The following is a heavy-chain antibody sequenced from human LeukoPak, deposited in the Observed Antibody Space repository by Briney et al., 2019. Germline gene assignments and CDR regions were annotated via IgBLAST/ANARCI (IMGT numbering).Heavy chain of an antibody. V-gene: IGHV4-59*08. J-gene: IGHJ5*02. CDR1: GASISNYY. CDR3: ARHVDYSDSSPGMRKFDP. Sequence: PSETLSLTCTVSGASISNYYWSWIRQPPGKGLEWMGYIYYSGTTNYNPFLKSRVTMSVDTSKHHFPLELTSVTAADTAVYYCARHVDYSDSSPGMRKFDPWGQGTLVTVSS. CDR2: IYYSGTT. D-gene: IGHD6-6*01.